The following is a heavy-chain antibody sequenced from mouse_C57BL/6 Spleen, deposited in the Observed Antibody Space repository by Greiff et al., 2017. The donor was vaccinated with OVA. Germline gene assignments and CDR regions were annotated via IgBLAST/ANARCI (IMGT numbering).Heavy chain of an antibody. V-gene: IGHV1-80*01. CDR3: ARSYYGSSYWYFDV. CDR2: IYPGDGDT. J-gene: IGHJ1*03. CDR1: GYAFSSYW. D-gene: IGHD1-1*01. Sequence: QVKLQQSGAELVKPGASVKISCKASGYAFSSYWMNWVKQKPGKGLEWIGQIYPGDGDTNYNGKFKGKATLTADKSSSTAYMQLSSLTSEDSAVYFCARSYYGSSYWYFDVWGTGTTVTVSS.